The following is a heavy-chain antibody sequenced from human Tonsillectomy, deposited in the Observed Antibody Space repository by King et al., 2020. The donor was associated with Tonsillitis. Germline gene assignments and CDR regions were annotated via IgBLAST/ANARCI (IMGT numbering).Heavy chain of an antibody. V-gene: IGHV3-53*01. J-gene: IGHJ4*02. CDR2: FYSGGST. CDR3: ARDQVSSGWYYFDY. D-gene: IGHD6-19*01. Sequence: VQLVESGGGLIQPGGSLRLSCAASGFTVSSNYMSWVRQAPGKGLEWVSVFYSGGSTYYADSVKGRFTISRDNSKNTLYLQMNSLRAEDTAVYYCARDQVSSGWYYFDYWGQGTLVTVSS. CDR1: GFTVSSNY.